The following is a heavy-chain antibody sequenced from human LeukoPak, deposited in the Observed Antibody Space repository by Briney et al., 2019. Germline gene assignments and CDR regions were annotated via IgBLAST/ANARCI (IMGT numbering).Heavy chain of an antibody. CDR2: VRYDGSDK. J-gene: IGHJ4*02. CDR3: ARAPSSTGGSYYFDS. CDR1: GFTLSHHG. Sequence: GRSLRLSCIASGFTLSHHGMHWVRRPPGKGLEWVAFVRYDGSDKYYADSVKGRFTVSRDNSNNALDLQMNTLTVEDTAVYYCARAPSSTGGSYYFDSWGQGTLVTVSS. V-gene: IGHV3-33*01. D-gene: IGHD1-14*01.